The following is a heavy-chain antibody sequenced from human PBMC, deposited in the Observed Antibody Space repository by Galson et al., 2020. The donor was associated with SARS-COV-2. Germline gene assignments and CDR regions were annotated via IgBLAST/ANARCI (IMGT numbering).Heavy chain of an antibody. Sequence: GGSLRLSCAASGFTSSSYWMHWVRQAPGKGLVWVSRINSDGSSTSYADSVKGRFTISRDNAKNTLYLQMNSLRAEDTAVYYCARVLGITIFGVVINSAGGMDVWGQGTTVTVSS. CDR1: GFTSSSYW. D-gene: IGHD3-3*01. V-gene: IGHV3-74*01. CDR3: ARVLGITIFGVVINSAGGMDV. CDR2: INSDGSST. J-gene: IGHJ6*02.